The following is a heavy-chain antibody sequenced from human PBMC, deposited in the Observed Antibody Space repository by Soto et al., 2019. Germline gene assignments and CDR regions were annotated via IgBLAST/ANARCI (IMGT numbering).Heavy chain of an antibody. V-gene: IGHV1-18*01. Sequence: ASVKISCKASGYTFTSYGISWVRQAPGQGLEWMGWIRAYNGNTNYAQKLQGRVTMTTDTYTSTAYMELRSLRSDDTAVYYCARDYQEYNYYYGMEVWGQGTKVTVSS. CDR2: IRAYNGNT. CDR3: ARDYQEYNYYYGMEV. D-gene: IGHD6-6*01. J-gene: IGHJ6*02. CDR1: GYTFTSYG.